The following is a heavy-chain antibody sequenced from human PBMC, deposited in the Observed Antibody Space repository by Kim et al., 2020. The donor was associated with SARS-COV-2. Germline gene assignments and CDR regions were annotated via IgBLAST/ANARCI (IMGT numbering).Heavy chain of an antibody. V-gene: IGHV4-31*03. CDR2: ISYSGNS. D-gene: IGHD2-2*01. CDR3: ARGQPLDY. Sequence: SETLSLICSVSGGSIRSGGKFWTWIRQHPAKGLEWIGYISYSGNSHYSPSLRSRVSISLQTSENQFSLELTSVTAADTAVYYCARGQPLDYWGQGILVTVSS. J-gene: IGHJ4*02. CDR1: GGSIRSGGKF.